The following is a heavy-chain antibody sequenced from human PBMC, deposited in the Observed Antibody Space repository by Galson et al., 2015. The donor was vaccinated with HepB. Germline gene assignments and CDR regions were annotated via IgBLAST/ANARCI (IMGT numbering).Heavy chain of an antibody. CDR2: ISYDGSNK. CDR1: GFTFSSYG. CDR3: AKDRFVKANTGYCSGGSCYSGVDY. Sequence: SLRLSCAASGFTFSSYGMHWVRQAPGKGLEWVAVISYDGSNKYYADSVKGRFTISRDNSKNTLYLQMNSLRAEDTAVYYCAKDRFVKANTGYCSGGSCYSGVDYWGQGTLVTVSS. V-gene: IGHV3-30*18. D-gene: IGHD2-15*01. J-gene: IGHJ4*02.